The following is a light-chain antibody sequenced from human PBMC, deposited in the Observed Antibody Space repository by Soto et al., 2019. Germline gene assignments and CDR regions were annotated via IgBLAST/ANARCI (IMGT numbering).Light chain of an antibody. CDR2: EVN. J-gene: IGLJ3*02. V-gene: IGLV2-23*02. CDR3: CSYVGSSILM. Sequence: QSVLTQPASVSGSPGQSITISCTGTSSDVGLYNLVSWYQQLPGKAPKLIIYEVNERPSGISDRFSGSKSGNTASLTISGLQDEDEADHYCCSYVGSSILMFGGGTKVTVL. CDR1: SSDVGLYNL.